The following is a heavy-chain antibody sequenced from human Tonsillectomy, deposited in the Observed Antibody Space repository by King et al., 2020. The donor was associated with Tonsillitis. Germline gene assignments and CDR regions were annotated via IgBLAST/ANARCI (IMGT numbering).Heavy chain of an antibody. J-gene: IGHJ4*02. V-gene: IGHV3-23*04. D-gene: IGHD3/OR15-3a*01. CDR1: GFTLSSYA. Sequence: VQLVESGGGLVQPGGSLRLSCAASGFTLSSYAMSWVRQAPGKGLEWVSGMSGGGGGTYYADSVKGRVTMSRDNSKNTMYLQMNSLRAGDTAVYYCAKTAGYYTENYFDYWGQGTLVTVSS. CDR2: MSGGGGGT. CDR3: AKTAGYYTENYFDY.